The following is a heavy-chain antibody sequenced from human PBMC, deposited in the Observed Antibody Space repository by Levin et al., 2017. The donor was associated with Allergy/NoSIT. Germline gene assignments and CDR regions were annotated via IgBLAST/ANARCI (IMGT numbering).Heavy chain of an antibody. Sequence: GGSLRLSCAASGFTFSGSAMHWVRQASGKGLEWVGRIRSKANSYATAYAASVKGRFTISRDDSKNTAYLQMNSLKTEDTAVYYCTRTSYCGGDCYLYYYDYGMDGWGQGTTVTVSS. CDR2: IRSKANSYAT. J-gene: IGHJ6*02. CDR1: GFTFSGSA. D-gene: IGHD2-21*02. V-gene: IGHV3-73*01. CDR3: TRTSYCGGDCYLYYYDYGMDG.